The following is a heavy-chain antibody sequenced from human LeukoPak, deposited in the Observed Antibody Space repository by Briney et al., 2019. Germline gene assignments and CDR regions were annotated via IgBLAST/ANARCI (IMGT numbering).Heavy chain of an antibody. V-gene: IGHV3-30*02. CDR1: GFTFSSYG. J-gene: IGHJ4*02. Sequence: GGSLRLSCAASGFTFSSYGMHWVRQAPGKGLEWVSFINYNGRNNYYADSVKGRFTISRDSSKNTLSLQMNSLRDEDTAVYYCARVDRLEPYYFDYWGQGTLVTVSS. CDR2: INYNGRNN. CDR3: ARVDRLEPYYFDY. D-gene: IGHD1-1*01.